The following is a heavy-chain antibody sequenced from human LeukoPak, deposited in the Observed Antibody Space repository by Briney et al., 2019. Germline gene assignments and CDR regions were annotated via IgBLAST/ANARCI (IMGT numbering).Heavy chain of an antibody. Sequence: GGSLRLSCAASGFTFSSYCMHWVRQAPGKGLVWVSRINSDWSSTSYADSVKGRFTISRDNAKNTLYLQMNSLRAEDTAMYYCARADRPNWYFDLWGRGTLVTVSS. CDR1: GFTFSSYC. J-gene: IGHJ2*01. CDR2: INSDWSST. CDR3: ARADRPNWYFDL. V-gene: IGHV3-74*01.